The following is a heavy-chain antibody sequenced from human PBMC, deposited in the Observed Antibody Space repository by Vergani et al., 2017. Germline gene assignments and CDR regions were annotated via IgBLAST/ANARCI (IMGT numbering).Heavy chain of an antibody. Sequence: QVQLVQSGAEVKKPGSSVKVSCTASGGTFSSYTISWVRQAPGQGLEWMGRIIPILGIANYAEKFQGRVTITADKSTSTAYMELSSLRSEDTAVYYCARATTVTTYSPGYGMDVWGQGTTVTVSS. J-gene: IGHJ6*02. CDR1: GGTFSSYT. D-gene: IGHD4-17*01. CDR2: IIPILGIA. CDR3: ARATTVTTYSPGYGMDV. V-gene: IGHV1-69*02.